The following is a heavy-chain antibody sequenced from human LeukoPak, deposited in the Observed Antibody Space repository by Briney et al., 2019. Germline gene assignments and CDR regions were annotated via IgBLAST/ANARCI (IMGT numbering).Heavy chain of an antibody. CDR2: IWYDGSNK. Sequence: GRSLRLSCAASGFTFSSYGMHWVRQAPGKGLEWVAVIWYDGSNKYYADSVKGRFTISRDNSKNTLYLQMNSLRAEDTAVYYCACHLGGHFDYWCQGTLVTVST. J-gene: IGHJ4*02. D-gene: IGHD3-16*01. V-gene: IGHV3-33*01. CDR1: GFTFSSYG. CDR3: ACHLGGHFDY.